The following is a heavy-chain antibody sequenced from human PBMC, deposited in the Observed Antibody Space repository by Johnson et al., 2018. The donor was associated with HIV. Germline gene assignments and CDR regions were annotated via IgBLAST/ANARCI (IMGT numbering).Heavy chain of an antibody. CDR2: ITWNGGST. Sequence: VQLVESRGGVVRPGGSLRLSCSASGFTFDDYGISWVRQAPGSGPEWVSGITWNGGSTGYTDFEKGRFPISRATAKNSLYVQMNSLRAEDTAVYYCAREIGGSYYRDAFDIWGQGTMVTVSS. J-gene: IGHJ3*02. V-gene: IGHV3-20*04. CDR1: GFTFDDYG. D-gene: IGHD1-26*01. CDR3: AREIGGSYYRDAFDI.